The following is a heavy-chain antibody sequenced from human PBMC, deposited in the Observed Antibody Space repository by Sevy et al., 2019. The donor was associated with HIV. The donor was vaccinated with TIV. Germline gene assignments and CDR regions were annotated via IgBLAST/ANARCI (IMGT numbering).Heavy chain of an antibody. Sequence: GGSLRLSCVVSGFNFNRYSMSWVRQAPGKGLEWVSTLSFSCGKINYADSVKGRFIISRDDSKNTLYLQMNSLRAEDTAVYFCAREGCTRPHDYWGQGTLVTVSS. CDR2: LSFSCGKI. CDR3: AREGCTRPHDY. CDR1: GFNFNRYS. V-gene: IGHV3-23*01. D-gene: IGHD2-8*01. J-gene: IGHJ4*02.